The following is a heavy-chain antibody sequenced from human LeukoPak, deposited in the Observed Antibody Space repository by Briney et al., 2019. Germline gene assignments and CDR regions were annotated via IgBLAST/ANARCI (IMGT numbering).Heavy chain of an antibody. D-gene: IGHD6-19*01. CDR2: INHSGST. J-gene: IGHJ6*03. Sequence: SETLSLTCAVYGGSFSSYYWSWIRQPPGKGLEWIGEINHSGSTNFNPSLKSRVTISVDTSKNQFSLKLSSVTAADTAVYYCARGPDSSGWVGYYYYYMDVWGKGTTVTISS. V-gene: IGHV4-34*01. CDR1: GGSFSSYY. CDR3: ARGPDSSGWVGYYYYYMDV.